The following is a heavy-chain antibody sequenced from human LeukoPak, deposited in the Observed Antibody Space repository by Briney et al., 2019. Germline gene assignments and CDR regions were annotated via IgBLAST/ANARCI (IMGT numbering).Heavy chain of an antibody. J-gene: IGHJ5*02. CDR3: ARAPDGIRFMNWFDP. D-gene: IGHD3-3*01. CDR2: ISSSGSTI. V-gene: IGHV3-48*03. CDR1: GFTFSSYE. Sequence: GGSLRLSCAASGFTFSSYEMNWVRQAPGKGLEWVSYISSSGSTIYYADSVKGRFTISRDNAKNSLYLQMNSLRAEDTAVYYCARAPDGIRFMNWFDPWGQGTLVTVSS.